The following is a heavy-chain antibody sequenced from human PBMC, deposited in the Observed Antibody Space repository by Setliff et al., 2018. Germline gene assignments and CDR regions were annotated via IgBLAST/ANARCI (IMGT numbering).Heavy chain of an antibody. D-gene: IGHD3-22*01. CDR2: ISAYNGNT. J-gene: IGHJ4*02. CDR3: AGTVYYDSSGYGV. CDR1: GYTFSTYG. Sequence: ASVKVSCKASGYTFSTYGITWVRQAPGQGLEWMGWISAYNGNTNYAQKLQGRVTMTTDTSTSTAYMELRSLRSDDTAVYYCAGTVYYDSSGYGVWGQGTQVTVSS. V-gene: IGHV1-18*01.